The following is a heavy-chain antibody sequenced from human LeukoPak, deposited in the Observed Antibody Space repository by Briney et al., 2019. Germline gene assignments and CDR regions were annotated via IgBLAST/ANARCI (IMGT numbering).Heavy chain of an antibody. Sequence: GGSLRLSCAASGFTVSSNYMSWVRQAPGKGLEWVSVIYSGGSTYYADSEKGRFTISRDNSKNTLYLQMNSLRAEDTAVYYCAREDGYCSGGSCYDDAFDIWGQGTMVTVSS. CDR3: AREDGYCSGGSCYDDAFDI. V-gene: IGHV3-53*01. CDR2: IYSGGST. D-gene: IGHD2-15*01. CDR1: GFTVSSNY. J-gene: IGHJ3*02.